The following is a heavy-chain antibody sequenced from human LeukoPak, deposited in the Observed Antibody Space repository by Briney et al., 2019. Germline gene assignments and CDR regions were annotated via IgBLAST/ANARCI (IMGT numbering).Heavy chain of an antibody. CDR1: DGSMGTYY. D-gene: IGHD2-2*01. CDR2: IYYSGGT. V-gene: IGHV4-59*08. Sequence: PSETLSLTCSVSDGSMGTYYWGWIRQPPGKGLEWIGYIYYSGGTTYNPSLKSRVTVSVDTSKNQSPLKLTSMTAADTAVYYCARGRLGRQHASFFDSWGQGTLVTVSS. J-gene: IGHJ4*02. CDR3: ARGRLGRQHASFFDS.